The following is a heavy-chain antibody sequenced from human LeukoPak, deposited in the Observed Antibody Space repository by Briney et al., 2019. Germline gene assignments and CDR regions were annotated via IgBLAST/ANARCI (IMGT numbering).Heavy chain of an antibody. J-gene: IGHJ6*03. V-gene: IGHV4-34*01. D-gene: IGHD6-13*01. CDR2: INHSGST. CDR3: ARGAYSSAWYTYYYYYMDV. Sequence: SETLSLTCAVYGGSFSGYYWSWIRQSPGKGLEWIGEINHSGSTNYNPSPKSRVTISVDTSKNQFSLKLNSVTAADTAVYYCARGAYSSAWYTYYYYYMDVWGEGTTVTVSS. CDR1: GGSFSGYY.